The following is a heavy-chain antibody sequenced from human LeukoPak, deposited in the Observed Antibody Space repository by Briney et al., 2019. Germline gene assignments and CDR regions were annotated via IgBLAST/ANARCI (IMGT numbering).Heavy chain of an antibody. D-gene: IGHD1-1*01. CDR2: INHSGST. Sequence: SETLSLTCAVYGGSFSGYYWSWIRQPPGKGLEWIGEINHSGSTNCNPSLKSRVTISVDTSKNQFSLKLSSVTAADTAVYYCARGGLFNWNPGSRYYYYGMDVWGKGTTVTVSS. V-gene: IGHV4-34*01. CDR1: GGSFSGYY. J-gene: IGHJ6*04. CDR3: ARGGLFNWNPGSRYYYYGMDV.